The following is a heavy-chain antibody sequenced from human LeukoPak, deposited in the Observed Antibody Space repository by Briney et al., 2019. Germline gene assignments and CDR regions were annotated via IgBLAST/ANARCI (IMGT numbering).Heavy chain of an antibody. D-gene: IGHD4-17*01. CDR3: AKAWRAYGDYHTFDI. J-gene: IGHJ3*02. CDR1: GFTFSSYG. V-gene: IGHV3-30*18. CDR2: ILYDGSNK. Sequence: GGSLRLSCVASGFTFSSYGMHWVRQAPGKGLEWVAVILYDGSNKYNADSVKGRFTISRDTSKNTLYLQMSSLRAEDTAVYYCAKAWRAYGDYHTFDIWGQGTMVTVSS.